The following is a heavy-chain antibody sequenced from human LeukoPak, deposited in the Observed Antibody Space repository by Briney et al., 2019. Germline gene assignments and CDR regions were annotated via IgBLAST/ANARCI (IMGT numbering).Heavy chain of an antibody. Sequence: PSETLSLTRTVSGGSISSGGYYWSWIRQHPGKGLEWIGYIYYSGSTYYNPSLKSRVTISVDTSKNQFSLKLSSVTAADTAVYYCASQGVVRSAFDTWGQGTMVTVSS. CDR1: GGSISSGGYY. V-gene: IGHV4-31*03. CDR3: ASQGVVRSAFDT. D-gene: IGHD2-15*01. J-gene: IGHJ3*02. CDR2: IYYSGST.